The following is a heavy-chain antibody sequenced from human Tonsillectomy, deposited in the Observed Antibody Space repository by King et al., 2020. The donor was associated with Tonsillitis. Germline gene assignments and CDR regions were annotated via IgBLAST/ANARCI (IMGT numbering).Heavy chain of an antibody. CDR2: IKQDGSEK. D-gene: IGHD3-10*01. V-gene: IGHV3-7*01. Sequence: VQLVESGGGLVQPGGSLRLSCAASGFTFSAYWMTLVRQAPGKGREGVANIKQDGSEKYYVDSVKGRFTISRDNAKNSLSLQMNSLRDEETAVYYCARHNSATYYYGSGSPFYYYGMDVWGQGTTVTVSS. CDR1: GFTFSAYW. J-gene: IGHJ6*02. CDR3: ARHNSATYYYGSGSPFYYYGMDV.